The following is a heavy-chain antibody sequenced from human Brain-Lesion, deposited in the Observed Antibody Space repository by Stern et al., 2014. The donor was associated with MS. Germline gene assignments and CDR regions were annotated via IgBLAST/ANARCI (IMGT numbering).Heavy chain of an antibody. D-gene: IGHD5-18*01. Sequence: VQLQESGPGPVKPSQTLSVTRTVSGDSINPDNYFWSWIRQAARKRLEWIGRLHASGSTFYNPSLKSRVTISVDPSKPQFSLNLNSVTAEDTAVYYCARASAPLYSGNWFDSWGQGTLVSVSS. V-gene: IGHV4-61*02. CDR1: GDSINPDNYF. CDR2: LHASGST. CDR3: ARASAPLYSGNWFDS. J-gene: IGHJ5*01.